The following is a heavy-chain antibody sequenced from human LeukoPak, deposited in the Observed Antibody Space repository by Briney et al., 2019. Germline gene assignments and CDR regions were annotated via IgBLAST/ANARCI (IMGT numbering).Heavy chain of an antibody. Sequence: GGSLRLSCAASGFTFSSYWMSWVRQAPGKGLEWVANIKQDGSEKYYVDSVKGRFTISRGNAKNSLYLQMNSLRAEDTAVYYCARDGDYDFWSGYPFDYWGQGTLVTVSS. CDR2: IKQDGSEK. J-gene: IGHJ4*02. CDR3: ARDGDYDFWSGYPFDY. V-gene: IGHV3-7*01. CDR1: GFTFSSYW. D-gene: IGHD3-3*01.